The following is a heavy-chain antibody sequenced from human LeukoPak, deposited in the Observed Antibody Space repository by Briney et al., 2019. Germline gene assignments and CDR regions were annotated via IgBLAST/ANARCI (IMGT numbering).Heavy chain of an antibody. D-gene: IGHD2-15*01. Sequence: GGSLRLSCAASGLTFSSSWMHWVRQAPGKGLEWVANIKQDGSETYYVDSVKGRFTISRDNSKNTLYLQMNSLRAEDTAVYYCARPSCSGGSCYYTYWGQGTLVTVSS. CDR3: ARPSCSGGSCYYTY. CDR2: IKQDGSET. J-gene: IGHJ4*02. V-gene: IGHV3-7*03. CDR1: GLTFSSSW.